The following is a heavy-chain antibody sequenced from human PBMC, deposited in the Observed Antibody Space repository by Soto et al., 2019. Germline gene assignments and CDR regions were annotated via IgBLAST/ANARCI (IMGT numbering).Heavy chain of an antibody. CDR3: AKEGYDFWSGSQYYFDY. CDR1: GFTFSSYA. V-gene: IGHV3-23*01. CDR2: ISGSGGST. D-gene: IGHD3-3*01. J-gene: IGHJ4*02. Sequence: GGSLRLSCAASGFTFSSYAMSWVRQAPGKGLEWVSAISGSGGSTYYADSVKGRFTISRDNSKNTLYLQMNSLRAEDTAVYYCAKEGYDFWSGSQYYFDYWGQGTLVTVSS.